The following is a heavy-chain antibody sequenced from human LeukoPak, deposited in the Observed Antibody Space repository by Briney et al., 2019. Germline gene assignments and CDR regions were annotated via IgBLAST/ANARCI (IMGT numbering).Heavy chain of an antibody. CDR1: GFIFSNYG. V-gene: IGHV3-48*04. J-gene: IGHJ4*02. CDR2: ISNRGSTI. CDR3: ARSADRSGYFREITLYYFDY. D-gene: IGHD3-22*01. Sequence: GGSLRLSCAASGFIFSNYGMNWVRQAPGKGLEWVSYISNRGSTIHYADSVRGRFTISRDNAKKSLYLQMNSLRAEDTAVYYCARSADRSGYFREITLYYFDYWGQGTLVTVSS.